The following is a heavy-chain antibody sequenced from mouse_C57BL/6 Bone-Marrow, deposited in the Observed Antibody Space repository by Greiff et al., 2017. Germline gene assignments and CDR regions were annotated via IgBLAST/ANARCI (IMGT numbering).Heavy chain of an antibody. CDR3: ARSGGLPYAMDY. V-gene: IGHV1-81*01. CDR1: GYTFTSYG. J-gene: IGHJ4*01. Sequence: VQLQQSGAELARPGASVKLSCKASGYTFTSYGISWVKQRTGQGLEWIGEIYPRSGTTYYNEKFKGKATLTADKSSSTAYIELRSLTSEDAAVYFCARSGGLPYAMDYWGQGTSVTVSS. CDR2: IYPRSGTT. D-gene: IGHD2-2*01.